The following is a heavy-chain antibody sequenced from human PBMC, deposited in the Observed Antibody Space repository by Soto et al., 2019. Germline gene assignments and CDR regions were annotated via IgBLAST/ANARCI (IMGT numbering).Heavy chain of an antibody. CDR3: ARESGGATATLDYYYFYMDV. J-gene: IGHJ6*03. Sequence: QVQLVQSGAEVRKPGASVTVSCRSSRDFFNDYYIHWVRQAPGQGLEWMGWINPNSGVTKYAQKFQGCVSMTRDTYIRTVYMQLSRLRSDDTAVYYCARESGGATATLDYYYFYMDVWGTGTTVTVSS. D-gene: IGHD5-12*01. CDR1: RDFFNDYY. CDR2: INPNSGVT. V-gene: IGHV1-2*04.